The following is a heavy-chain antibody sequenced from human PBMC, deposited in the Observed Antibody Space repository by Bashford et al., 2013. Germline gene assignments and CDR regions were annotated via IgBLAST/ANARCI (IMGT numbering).Heavy chain of an antibody. D-gene: IGHD2-15*01. CDR2: LPASGRSA. CDR3: AREISATLNFDK. J-gene: IGHJ4*02. V-gene: IGHV3-23*01. Sequence: VRQAPGKGLEWVSALPASGRSADYADSAKGRFTISRDNSKYTLYLQMNSLRAEDTAVYYCAREISATLNFDKWGQGTLVTVSS.